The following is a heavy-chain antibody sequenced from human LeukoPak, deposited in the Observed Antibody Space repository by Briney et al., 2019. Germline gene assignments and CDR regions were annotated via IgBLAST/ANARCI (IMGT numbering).Heavy chain of an antibody. J-gene: IGHJ3*02. D-gene: IGHD3-22*01. CDR1: GFTFSTYS. CDR2: ISSSGGSL. V-gene: IGHV3-21*01. CDR3: AGHYYDSSGQFLYAFDI. Sequence: GGSLRLSCAASGFTFSTYSMNWVRQAPGKGLEWVSSISSSGGSLYYADSVKGRFTISRDNAKNSLYLQMNSLRAEDTAVYSCAGHYYDSSGQFLYAFDICGQGTMVTVSS.